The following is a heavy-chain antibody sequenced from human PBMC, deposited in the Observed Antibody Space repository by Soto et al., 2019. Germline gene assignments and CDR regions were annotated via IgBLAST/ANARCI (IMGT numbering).Heavy chain of an antibody. Sequence: RSETLSLTCAVSGYSTSSGSYWGWPRQPPGKRLEWIGSIYHGESTYYNPSLKSRVTLSIDMTNNHVSLIPNFVTAADTAVYYCARGGPWVPCYYDSSPYTFENGFDPWGQGTLVTV. CDR3: ARGGPWVPCYYDSSPYTFENGFDP. J-gene: IGHJ5*02. D-gene: IGHD3-22*01. CDR2: IYHGEST. V-gene: IGHV4-38-2*01. CDR1: GYSTSSGSY.